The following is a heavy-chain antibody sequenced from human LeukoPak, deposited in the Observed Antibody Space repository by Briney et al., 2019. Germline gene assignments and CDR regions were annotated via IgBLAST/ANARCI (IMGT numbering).Heavy chain of an antibody. Sequence: SETLSLNCAVYGGSFSGYYWSWIRQPPGKGLEWIGEINHSGSTNYNPSLKSRVTISVETSKNQFSLKLSSVTAADTAVYYCARKSRVVVTMVRMDWFDPWGQGTLVTVSS. D-gene: IGHD3-10*01. CDR2: INHSGST. CDR1: GGSFSGYY. V-gene: IGHV4-34*01. J-gene: IGHJ5*02. CDR3: ARKSRVVVTMVRMDWFDP.